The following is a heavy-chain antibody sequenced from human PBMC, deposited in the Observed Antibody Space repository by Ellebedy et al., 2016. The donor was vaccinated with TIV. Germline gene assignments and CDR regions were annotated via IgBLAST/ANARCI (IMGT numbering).Heavy chain of an antibody. V-gene: IGHV4-59*08. CDR3: ARQIVGATGFDY. Sequence: MPSETLSLTCTVSGGSTSSYYWSWIRQPPGKGLEWIGSFYYSGSTNYNPSLKSRVTISVDTSKNQFSLKLSSVTAADTAVYYCARQIVGATGFDYWGQGTLVTVSS. CDR1: GGSTSSYY. D-gene: IGHD1-26*01. J-gene: IGHJ4*02. CDR2: FYYSGST.